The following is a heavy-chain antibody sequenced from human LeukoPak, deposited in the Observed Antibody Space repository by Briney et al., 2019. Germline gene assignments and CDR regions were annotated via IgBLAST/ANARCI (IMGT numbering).Heavy chain of an antibody. J-gene: IGHJ5*02. V-gene: IGHV4-61*02. CDR3: ASSLWGGWFDP. D-gene: IGHD2-21*01. CDR1: GGSISSGSYY. CDR2: IYTSGST. Sequence: KTSETLSLTCTVSGGSISSGSYYWSWIRQPAGKGLEWIGRIYTSGSTNYNPSLKSRVTISVDTSKNQFSLKLSSVTAADTAVYYCASSLWGGWFDPWGQGTLVTVSS.